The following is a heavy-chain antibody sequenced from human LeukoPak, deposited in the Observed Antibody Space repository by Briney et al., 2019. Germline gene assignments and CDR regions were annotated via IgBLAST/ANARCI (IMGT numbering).Heavy chain of an antibody. Sequence: PVGSLRLSCAASGFTFSSYAMSWVRQAPGKGLEWVSAISGSSGSTYYADSVKGRFTISRDNSKNTLYLQMNSLRAEDTAVYYCAKGVRGVIDYYYYYMDVWGEGTTVTVSS. CDR1: GFTFSSYA. CDR3: AKGVRGVIDYYYYYMDV. D-gene: IGHD3-10*01. J-gene: IGHJ6*03. V-gene: IGHV3-23*01. CDR2: ISGSSGST.